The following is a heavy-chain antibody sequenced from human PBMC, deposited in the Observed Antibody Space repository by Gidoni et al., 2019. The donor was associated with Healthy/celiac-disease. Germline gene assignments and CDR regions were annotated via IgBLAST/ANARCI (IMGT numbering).Heavy chain of an antibody. J-gene: IGHJ3*02. CDR3: ARGGGIVVVTATASDAFDI. CDR2: IWYDGSNK. V-gene: IGHV3-33*01. D-gene: IGHD2-21*02. Sequence: LEWVAVIWYDGSNKYYADSVKGRFTISRDNSKNTLYLQMNSLRAEDTAVYYCARGGGIVVVTATASDAFDIWGQGTMVTVSS.